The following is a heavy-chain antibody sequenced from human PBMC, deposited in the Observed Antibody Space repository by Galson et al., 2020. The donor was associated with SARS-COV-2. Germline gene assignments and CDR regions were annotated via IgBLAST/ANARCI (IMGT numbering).Heavy chain of an antibody. CDR1: GGSISSGDYY. Sequence: SETLSLTCTVSGGSISSGDYYWSWIRQPPGKGLEWIGYIYYSGSTYYNPSLKSRVTISVDTSKNQFSLKLSSVTAADTAVYYCARATERDDFWSGYLNWFDPWGQGTLVTVSS. V-gene: IGHV4-30-4*01. CDR2: IYYSGST. D-gene: IGHD3-3*01. CDR3: ARATERDDFWSGYLNWFDP. J-gene: IGHJ5*02.